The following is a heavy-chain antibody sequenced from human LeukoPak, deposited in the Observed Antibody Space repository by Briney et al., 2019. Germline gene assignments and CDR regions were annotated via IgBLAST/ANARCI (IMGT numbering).Heavy chain of an antibody. CDR2: ITSSSSYI. V-gene: IGHV3-21*01. Sequence: PGGSLRLSCAASGFTFSSYSMDWVRQAPGKGLEWVSSITSSSSYIYYADSVKGRFTISGVNAKNSLYLQMSSLRAEDTAVYYCARDAGNSSGWNDFDYWGQGTLVTVSS. CDR3: ARDAGNSSGWNDFDY. D-gene: IGHD6-19*01. CDR1: GFTFSSYS. J-gene: IGHJ4*02.